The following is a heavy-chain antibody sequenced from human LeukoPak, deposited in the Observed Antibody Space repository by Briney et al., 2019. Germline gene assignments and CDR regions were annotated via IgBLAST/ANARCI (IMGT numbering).Heavy chain of an antibody. Sequence: GGSLRLSCTASGFTFRMYAMSWVRQAPGKGLEWVSTISGDGGSTFYADSVKGRFTISRDNSKNTLYLQMNSLRAEDTAVYYCARGHRNTMVRGVIRYYYMDVWGKGTTVTISS. CDR3: ARGHRNTMVRGVIRYYYMDV. V-gene: IGHV3-23*01. D-gene: IGHD3-10*01. CDR1: GFTFRMYA. J-gene: IGHJ6*03. CDR2: ISGDGGST.